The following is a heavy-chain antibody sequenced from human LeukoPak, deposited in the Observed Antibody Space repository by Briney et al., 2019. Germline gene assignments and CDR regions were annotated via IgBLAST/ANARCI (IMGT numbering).Heavy chain of an antibody. J-gene: IGHJ4*02. CDR2: ISNSGSTI. V-gene: IGHV3-11*04. D-gene: IGHD3-22*01. Sequence: GGSLRLSCAASKFTFSDYYMSWIRQAPGKGLEWVSYISNSGSTIYYEDSVKGRFTISRDNAKNSLYLQMNSLRAEDTAVYYCARDKHHYYDSSGFDYWGQGTLVTVSS. CDR1: KFTFSDYY. CDR3: ARDKHHYYDSSGFDY.